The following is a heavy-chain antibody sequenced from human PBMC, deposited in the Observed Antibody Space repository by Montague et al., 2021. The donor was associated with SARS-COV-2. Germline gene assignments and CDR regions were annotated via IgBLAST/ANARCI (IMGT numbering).Heavy chain of an antibody. CDR3: VRHSHYDGGNGLPDF. J-gene: IGHJ4*02. D-gene: IGHD2-15*01. CDR2: VLHNKGT. CDR1: GVSVTDYY. V-gene: IGHV4-59*08. Sequence: SETLSLTCTVSGVSVTDYYWSWIRQPPGKGLEWVGDVLHNKGTTFNPSLQSRVAISVDTSKNQFSLRLTSVTAADTAVYFCVRHSHYDGGNGLPDFWDQGTLVTVSS.